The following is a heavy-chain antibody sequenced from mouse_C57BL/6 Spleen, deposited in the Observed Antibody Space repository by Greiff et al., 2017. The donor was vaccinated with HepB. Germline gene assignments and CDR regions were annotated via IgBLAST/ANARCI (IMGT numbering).Heavy chain of an antibody. CDR1: GYTFTSYW. CDR2: IHPNSGST. CDR3: ARYYSNGFDY. Sequence: VKLQQPGAELVKPGASVKLSCKASGYTFTSYWMHWVKQRPGQGLEWIGMIHPNSGSTNYNEKFKSKATLTVDKSSSTAYMQLSSLTSEDSAVYYCARYYSNGFDYWGQGTTLTVSS. D-gene: IGHD2-5*01. V-gene: IGHV1-64*01. J-gene: IGHJ2*01.